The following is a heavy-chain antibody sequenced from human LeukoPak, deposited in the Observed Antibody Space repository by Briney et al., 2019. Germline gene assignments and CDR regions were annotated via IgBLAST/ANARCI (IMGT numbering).Heavy chain of an antibody. CDR1: GGSFSGYY. CDR2: INHSGST. CDR3: ARTLVGATKFTP. V-gene: IGHV4-34*01. J-gene: IGHJ5*02. Sequence: SETLSLTCAVYGGSFSGYYWSWIRQPPGKGLEWIGEINHSGSTYYNPSLKSRVTISVDTSKNQFSLKLSSVTAADTAVYYCARTLVGATKFTPWGQGTLVTVSS. D-gene: IGHD1-26*01.